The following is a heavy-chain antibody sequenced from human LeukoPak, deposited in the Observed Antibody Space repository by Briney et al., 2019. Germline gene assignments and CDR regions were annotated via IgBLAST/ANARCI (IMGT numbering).Heavy chain of an antibody. D-gene: IGHD1-26*01. CDR2: IIPIFGTA. CDR3: AIDSIVGATTISLFDY. Sequence: GASVKVSCKASGGTFGSYPINWVRQAPGQGLEWMGGIIPIFGTANYAQKFQGRVTITTDESTSTAYMELRSLRSDDAAVYYCAIDSIVGATTISLFDYWGQGTLVTVSS. CDR1: GGTFGSYP. J-gene: IGHJ4*02. V-gene: IGHV1-69*05.